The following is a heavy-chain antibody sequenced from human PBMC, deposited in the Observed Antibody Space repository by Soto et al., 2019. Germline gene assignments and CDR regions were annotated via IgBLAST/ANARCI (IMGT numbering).Heavy chain of an antibody. CDR2: LYTMGST. V-gene: IGHV4-4*07. D-gene: IGHD3-10*01. CDR1: GGSISGYY. J-gene: IGHJ6*02. CDR3: ARVRDYGLGTNRHYYGMDV. Sequence: QVQLQESGPGLVKSSETLSLICTVSGGSISGYYWSWIRQPAGKGLEWIGRLYTMGSTNYNPSLQSRVTMSVDTSKNEFSLKVSSVTAADTAVYFCARVRDYGLGTNRHYYGMDVWGQGTTVTVSS.